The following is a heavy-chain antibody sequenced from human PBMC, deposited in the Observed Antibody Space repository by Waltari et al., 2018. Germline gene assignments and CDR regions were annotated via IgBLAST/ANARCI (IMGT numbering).Heavy chain of an antibody. CDR2: IYYNGNT. V-gene: IGHV4-59*01. J-gene: IGHJ4*02. Sequence: QVQLQESGPGLVKPSETLSLPCTVSVGSITGSYWSWIRQPPGKGLEWIGHIYYNGNTDYNPSLKSRVTISVDTSKNQFSLKLSSVTAADTAVYYCAREIYGGNSRPYDYWGQGTLVTVSS. D-gene: IGHD4-17*01. CDR3: AREIYGGNSRPYDY. CDR1: VGSITGSY.